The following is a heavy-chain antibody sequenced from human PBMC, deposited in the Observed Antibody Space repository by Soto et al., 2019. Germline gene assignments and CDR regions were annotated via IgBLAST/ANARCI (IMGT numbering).Heavy chain of an antibody. J-gene: IGHJ5*02. D-gene: IGHD3-3*01. CDR1: GFTFSSYA. Sequence: QVQLVESGGGVVQPGRSLRLSCAASGFTFSSYAMHWVRQAPGKGLEWVAVISYDGSNKYYADSVKGRFTISRDNSKNTLYLQMNSLRAEDTAVYYCASLPDITIFGVGITPWGQGTLVTVSS. CDR3: ASLPDITIFGVGITP. V-gene: IGHV3-30-3*01. CDR2: ISYDGSNK.